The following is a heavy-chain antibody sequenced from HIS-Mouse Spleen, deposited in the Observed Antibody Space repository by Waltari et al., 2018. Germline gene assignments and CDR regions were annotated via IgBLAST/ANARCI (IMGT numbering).Heavy chain of an antibody. V-gene: IGHV3-53*01. D-gene: IGHD6-6*01. CDR3: ARDTVIAARSYGMDV. CDR1: GFTVSSNY. Sequence: EVQLVESGGGLIQPGGSLRLSCAASGFTVSSNYMSWVRQAPGKGLEWVSVIYSGGSTYYADSVKGRFTISRDNSKNTLYLQMNRLRAEDTAVYYCARDTVIAARSYGMDVWGQGTTVTVSS. J-gene: IGHJ6*02. CDR2: IYSGGST.